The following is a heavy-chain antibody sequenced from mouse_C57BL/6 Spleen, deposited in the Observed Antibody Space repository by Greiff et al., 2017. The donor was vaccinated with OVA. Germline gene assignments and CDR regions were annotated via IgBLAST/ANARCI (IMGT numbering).Heavy chain of an antibody. J-gene: IGHJ4*01. Sequence: EVKLVESEGGLVQPGSSMKLSCTASGFTFSDYYMAWVRQVPEKGLEWVANIHYDGSSTYYLDSLKSRFIISRDNAKNILYLQMSSLKSEDTATYYCARGGYDYDGGKYYAMDDWGQGTSVTVSS. V-gene: IGHV5-16*01. CDR3: ARGGYDYDGGKYYAMDD. D-gene: IGHD2-4*01. CDR2: IHYDGSST. CDR1: GFTFSDYY.